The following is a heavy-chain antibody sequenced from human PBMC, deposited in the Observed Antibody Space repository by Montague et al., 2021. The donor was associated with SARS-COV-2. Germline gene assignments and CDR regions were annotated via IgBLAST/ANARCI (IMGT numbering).Heavy chain of an antibody. Sequence: SETLSLTRIVSGGSTNYYYWSWIRQSPGKGLEWIGYMYYSGSTNYNPSLKSRVTMSIDRSKNLFSLKLRSVTAADTAVYYCARVARYCTNGVCQTYYYYGLDVWGQGTTVTVSS. J-gene: IGHJ6*02. V-gene: IGHV4-59*01. CDR2: MYYSGST. D-gene: IGHD2-8*01. CDR1: GGSTNYYY. CDR3: ARVARYCTNGVCQTYYYYGLDV.